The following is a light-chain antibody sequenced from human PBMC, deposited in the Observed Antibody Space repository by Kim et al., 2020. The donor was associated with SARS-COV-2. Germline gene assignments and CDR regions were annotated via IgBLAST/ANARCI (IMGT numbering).Light chain of an antibody. CDR3: QSYDSSNWV. V-gene: IGLV6-57*03. CDR1: SGSSASNY. Sequence: GKTVTIACTRSSGSSASNYVQWYQQRPGSAPTNVIYEDRQRPSGVPDRFSGSIDSSANSASLTISGLRTEDEADYYCQSYDSSNWVFGGGTQLTAL. J-gene: IGLJ3*02. CDR2: EDR.